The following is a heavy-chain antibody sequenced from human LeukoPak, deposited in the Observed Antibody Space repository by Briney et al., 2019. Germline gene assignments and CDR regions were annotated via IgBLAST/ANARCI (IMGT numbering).Heavy chain of an antibody. V-gene: IGHV3-15*01. D-gene: IGHD1-26*01. CDR1: GFTFSSYA. CDR2: IKSKADGGTT. J-gene: IGHJ4*02. Sequence: GGSLRLSCAASGFTFSSYAMSWVRQAPGKGLEWVGRIKSKADGGTTDYTAPVRGRFTISRDDSRNTLFLQMNSLETEDTAVYYCTTYNTGSHYDWGQGTLVTVSS. CDR3: TTYNTGSHYD.